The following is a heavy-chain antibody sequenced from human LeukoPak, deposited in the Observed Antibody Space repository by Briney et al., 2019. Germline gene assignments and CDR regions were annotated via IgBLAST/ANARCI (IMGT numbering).Heavy chain of an antibody. V-gene: IGHV3-48*02. CDR3: APNHGMVGATCCYTPDY. J-gene: IGHJ4*02. CDR2: ISSSSSTI. D-gene: IGHD1-26*01. Sequence: PGGSLRLSCAASGFTLSSYSMNWVRQAPGKGLEWVSYISSSSSTIYYADSVKGRFTVSRDNAKNSLYLQMNSLRDEDTGVYYCAPNHGMVGATCCYTPDYWGQGTLVTVSS. CDR1: GFTLSSYS.